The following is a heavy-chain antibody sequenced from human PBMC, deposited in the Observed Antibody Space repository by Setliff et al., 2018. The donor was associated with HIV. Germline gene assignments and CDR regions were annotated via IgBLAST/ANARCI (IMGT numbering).Heavy chain of an antibody. Sequence: PGGSLRLSCAASGFTFNKYAMSWVRQAPGKGPEWVSAISGSGGSTYSAASVKGRFTISRDNSKNTVYLQMNSLRVEDTAVYYCARVELQFLEWPRGDAFDIWGQGTMVTVSS. CDR2: ISGSGGST. CDR3: ARVELQFLEWPRGDAFDI. V-gene: IGHV3-23*01. CDR1: GFTFNKYA. D-gene: IGHD3-3*01. J-gene: IGHJ3*02.